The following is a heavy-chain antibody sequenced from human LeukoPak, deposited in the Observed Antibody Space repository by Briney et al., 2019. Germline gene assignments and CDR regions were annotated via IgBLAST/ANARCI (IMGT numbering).Heavy chain of an antibody. CDR2: ISSSSSYI. D-gene: IGHD6-19*01. V-gene: IGHV3-21*01. J-gene: IGHJ4*02. CDR1: GFTFSIYS. Sequence: GGSLRLSCAASGFTFSIYSMNWVRQAPGKGLEWVSSISSSSSYIYYADSVKGRFTISRDNAKNSLYLQMNSLRAEDTAVYYCARSYGSGFSDFGYWGQGTLVTVSS. CDR3: ARSYGSGFSDFGY.